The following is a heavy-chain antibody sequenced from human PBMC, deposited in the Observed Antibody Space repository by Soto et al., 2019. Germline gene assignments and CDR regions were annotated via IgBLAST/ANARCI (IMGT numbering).Heavy chain of an antibody. CDR1: GYVYISYG. J-gene: IGHJ6*02. CDR3: AREGSLGLDV. V-gene: IGHV1-18*04. CDR2: ISAYTGKA. Sequence: QVQLVQSGPEVKKPGASVKVSCKTSGYVYISYGISWVRQAPGHGLEWVGWISAYTGKADYAQKFQGRVTMTTETSTSTAFLELRSLRSDDTAVYYCAREGSLGLDVWGRGTTVTVSS. D-gene: IGHD3-10*01.